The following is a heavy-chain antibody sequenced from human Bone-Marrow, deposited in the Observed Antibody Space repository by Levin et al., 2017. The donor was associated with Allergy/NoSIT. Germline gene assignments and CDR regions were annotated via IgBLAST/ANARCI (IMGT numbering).Heavy chain of an antibody. CDR2: IYSGGGT. CDR3: GRDGPGGGH. CDR1: GVTVFYNY. V-gene: IGHV3-66*01. D-gene: IGHD3-10*01. J-gene: IGHJ4*02. Sequence: GGSLRLSCTASGVTVFYNYFMWVRQAPGKGLEWVSHIYSGGGTNYADSVKGRFSVSRDNSKNTVYPQMNSLRADDTAVYYCGRDGPGGGHWGPGTQVTVSS.